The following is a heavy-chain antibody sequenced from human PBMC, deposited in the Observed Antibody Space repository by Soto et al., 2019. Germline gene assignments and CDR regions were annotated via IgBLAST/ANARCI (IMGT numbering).Heavy chain of an antibody. Sequence: QVQLVQSGAEVKKPGASVKVSCKASGYTFTTYSMHWVRQAPGQRLEWMGWMNPLNGDTKYSQRFQGRLTIIRDTSASTAYMELTSLRSEDTAIYYWARGNSGAFDIWGQGTMVIVSS. J-gene: IGHJ3*02. CDR2: MNPLNGDT. CDR1: GYTFTTYS. CDR3: ARGNSGAFDI. D-gene: IGHD6-19*01. V-gene: IGHV1-3*01.